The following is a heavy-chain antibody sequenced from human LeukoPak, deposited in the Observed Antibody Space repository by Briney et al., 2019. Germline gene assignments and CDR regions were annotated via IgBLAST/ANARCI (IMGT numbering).Heavy chain of an antibody. CDR2: ISYDGSNK. CDR1: GFTFSSYA. V-gene: IGHV3-30-3*01. J-gene: IGHJ6*02. D-gene: IGHD3-3*01. CDR3: ARDGYDLWSGYYTYYYYGMDV. Sequence: GGSLRLSCAASGFTFSSYAMHWVRQAPGKGLEWVAVISYDGSNKYYADSVKGRFTISRDNSKNTLYLQMSSLRAEDTAVYYCARDGYDLWSGYYTYYYYGMDVWGQGTTVTVSS.